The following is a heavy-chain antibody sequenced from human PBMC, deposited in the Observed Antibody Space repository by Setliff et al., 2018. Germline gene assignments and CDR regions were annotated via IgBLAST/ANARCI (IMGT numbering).Heavy chain of an antibody. D-gene: IGHD6-13*01. CDR1: GFTFNTYA. CDR2: ISDTALGI. V-gene: IGHV3-23*01. Sequence: GGSLRLSCAASGFTFNTYAMSWVRQPPGKGLEWVSSISDTALGIYYADSVRGRFTISRDNSKKTLYLQMDSLRAEDTAIYYCVKGVVGYSSTWPRRDYLDYWGQGTLVTVSS. CDR3: VKGVVGYSSTWPRRDYLDY. J-gene: IGHJ4*02.